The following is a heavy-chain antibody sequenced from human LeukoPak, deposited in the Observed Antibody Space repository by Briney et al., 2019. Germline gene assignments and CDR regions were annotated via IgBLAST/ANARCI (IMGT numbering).Heavy chain of an antibody. J-gene: IGHJ4*02. CDR1: GFTFSNVY. V-gene: IGHV3-15*01. CDR2: IKSKTDAGTT. CDR3: STASHQYCSSTTC. Sequence: GGSLRLSCAASGFTFSNVYMNWVRQAPGKGLEWVGRIKSKTDAGTTDYAAPVKGRFTISRDDSKDTLYLQMNSLKTEDTAVYYCSTASHQYCSSTTCWGQGTLVTVSS. D-gene: IGHD2-2*01.